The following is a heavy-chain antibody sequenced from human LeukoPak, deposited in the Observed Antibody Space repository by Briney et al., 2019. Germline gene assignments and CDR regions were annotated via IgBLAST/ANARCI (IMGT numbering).Heavy chain of an antibody. J-gene: IGHJ6*02. CDR2: ISDSGGST. CDR1: RFTFSSYA. CDR3: AKALSRYEHYYHGLDV. Sequence: GGSLRLSCAASRFTFSSYAMNWVRQAPGKGLGWVSAISDSGGSTYYTDSVKGRFTISRDNSKNTLYLQMNSLRAEDTAVYSCAKALSRYEHYYHGLDVWGQGTTVTVSS. V-gene: IGHV3-23*01. D-gene: IGHD6-13*01.